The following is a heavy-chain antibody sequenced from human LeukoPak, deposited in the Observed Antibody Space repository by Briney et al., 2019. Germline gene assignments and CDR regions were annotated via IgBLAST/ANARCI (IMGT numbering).Heavy chain of an antibody. D-gene: IGHD2-15*01. CDR3: ARDPGWSSFDI. V-gene: IGHV3-7*01. J-gene: IGHJ3*02. CDR2: MKEDGSVK. CDR1: GFPFSSYW. Sequence: GGSLRLSCVASGFPFSSYWMSWVRQAPGKGLEFVANMKEDGSVKNYVDSVKGRLTISRDNAENSVYLQMSSLRAEDTALYYCARDPGWSSFDIWGQGAMVTVSS.